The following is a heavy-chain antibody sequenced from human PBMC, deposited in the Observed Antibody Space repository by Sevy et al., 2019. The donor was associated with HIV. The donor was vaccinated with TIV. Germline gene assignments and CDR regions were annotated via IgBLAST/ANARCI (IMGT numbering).Heavy chain of an antibody. CDR3: AREGIAVAGNWFDP. Sequence: SETLSLTYTVSGGSISSYYWSWIRQPPGKGLEWIGYIYYSGSTNYNPSLKSRVTISVDTSKNQFSLKLSSVTAADTAVYYCAREGIAVAGNWFDPWGQGTLVTVSS. V-gene: IGHV4-59*01. CDR1: GGSISSYY. CDR2: IYYSGST. J-gene: IGHJ5*02. D-gene: IGHD6-19*01.